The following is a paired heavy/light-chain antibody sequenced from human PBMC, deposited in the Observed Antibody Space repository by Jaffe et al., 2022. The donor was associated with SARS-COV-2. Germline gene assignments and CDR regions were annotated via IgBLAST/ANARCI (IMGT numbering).Heavy chain of an antibody. CDR3: AREDCSGGICKKFDY. D-gene: IGHD2-15*01. CDR2: INGDGTTI. V-gene: IGHV3-74*01. CDR1: GFSFNFYW. J-gene: IGHJ4*02. Sequence: EVQLVESGGGLVQPGGSLRLSCVASGFSFNFYWMHWVRRVPGKGLEWIFSINGDGTTIVHADSVKGRFTVSRDNAKNTLYLQMNNLRAEDTAIYYCAREDCSGGICKKFDYWGQGTLVTVSS.
Light chain of an antibody. CDR2: KLS. J-gene: IGKJ2*01. CDR1: QSLVHSDGNTY. CDR3: MQGTHFPYT. V-gene: IGKV2-24*01. Sequence: ETVMTQTPLSSPVTLGQPASISCTSSQSLVHSDGNTYLSWLHQRPGQAPRVLIYKLSNRFSGVPDRFSGSGAGTDFTLKISRVEAEDVGVYYCMQGTHFPYTFGQGTKLEIK.